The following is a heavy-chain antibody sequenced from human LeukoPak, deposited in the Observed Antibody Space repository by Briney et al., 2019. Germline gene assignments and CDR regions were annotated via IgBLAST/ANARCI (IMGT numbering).Heavy chain of an antibody. J-gene: IGHJ6*02. V-gene: IGHV3-23*01. CDR1: GFTFSSYA. CDR2: IRGSGGST. Sequence: GGSLRLSCAASGFTFSSYAMSWVRQAPGKGLEWVSAIRGSGGSTYYADSVKGRFTISRDNSKNTLYLQMNSLRAEDTAVYYCATLGYCSSTSCRQTHYYYYGMDVWGQGTTVTVSS. CDR3: ATLGYCSSTSCRQTHYYYYGMDV. D-gene: IGHD2-2*01.